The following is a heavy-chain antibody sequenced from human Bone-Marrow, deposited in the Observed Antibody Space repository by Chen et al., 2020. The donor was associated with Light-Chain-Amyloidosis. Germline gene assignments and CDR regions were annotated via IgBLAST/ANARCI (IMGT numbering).Heavy chain of an antibody. D-gene: IGHD3-10*01. J-gene: IGHJ4*02. V-gene: IGHV3-49*05. CDR1: GFFFGDYA. CDR2: IRTEAYGGTT. CDR3: TSYYGSGSYLYYSDF. Sequence: EVQLVESGGGLVKPGRSLRVSCTTSGFFFGDYAMRWFRQAPGKGLEWVGFIRTEAYGGTTEYAASMKGRFTISRDDSKSIAYLHMTSLKTEDTAVYYCTSYYGSGSYLYYSDFWGQGTLVTVSS.